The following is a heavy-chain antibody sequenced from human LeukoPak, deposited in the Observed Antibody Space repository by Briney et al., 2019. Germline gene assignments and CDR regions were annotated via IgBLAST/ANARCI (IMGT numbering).Heavy chain of an antibody. J-gene: IGHJ6*03. CDR2: IGTAGDT. V-gene: IGHV3-13*01. CDR3: ARVTTGPYPNYYMDV. CDR1: GFTFSSYD. Sequence: GGSLRLSCAASGFTFSSYDMHWVRQATGKGLEWVSAIGTAGDTYYPGSVKGRFTISRENAKNSLYLQMNSLRAEDTAVYYCARVTTGPYPNYYMDVWANGTTVTVSS. D-gene: IGHD1-1*01.